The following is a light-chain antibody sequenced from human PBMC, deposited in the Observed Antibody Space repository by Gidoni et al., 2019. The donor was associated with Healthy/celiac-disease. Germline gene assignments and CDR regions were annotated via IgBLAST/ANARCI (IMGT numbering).Light chain of an antibody. CDR2: AAS. CDR1: QDVSSY. CDR3: QQYYSYPLT. J-gene: IGKJ4*01. Sequence: AIQMTQSPSSLSASTGDRVTITCRASQDVSSYLAWYQQKPGKAPKLLIYAASTLQSGVPSRFSGSGSGTDFTLTISCLQSEDFATYYCQQYYSYPLTFGGGTNVEIK. V-gene: IGKV1-8*01.